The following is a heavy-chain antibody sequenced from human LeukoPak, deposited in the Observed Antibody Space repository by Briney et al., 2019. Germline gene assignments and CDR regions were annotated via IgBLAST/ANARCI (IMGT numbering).Heavy chain of an antibody. CDR3: ARRGVASAKWYYFDY. D-gene: IGHD2-15*01. J-gene: IGHJ4*02. Sequence: SETLSLTCTVSGDSISSYYWSWIRQPPGKGLEWIGYIYNSGSTNYNPSLKSRVTISVDTSKNQFSLKLSSVTAADTAVYYCARRGVASAKWYYFDYWGQGSLVTVSS. CDR1: GDSISSYY. CDR2: IYNSGST. V-gene: IGHV4-59*01.